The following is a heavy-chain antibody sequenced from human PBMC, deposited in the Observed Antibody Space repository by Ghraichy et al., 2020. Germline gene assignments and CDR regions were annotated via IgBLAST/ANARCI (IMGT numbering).Heavy chain of an antibody. Sequence: GGSLRLSCAASGFTFSNAWMSWVRQAPGKGLEWVGRIKSKTDGGTTDYAAPVKGRFTISRDDSKNTLYLQMNSLKTEDTAVYYCTTGILTPVGATTTYYFDYWGQGTLVTVSS. CDR3: TTGILTPVGATTTYYFDY. CDR2: IKSKTDGGTT. D-gene: IGHD1-26*01. V-gene: IGHV3-15*01. J-gene: IGHJ4*02. CDR1: GFTFSNAW.